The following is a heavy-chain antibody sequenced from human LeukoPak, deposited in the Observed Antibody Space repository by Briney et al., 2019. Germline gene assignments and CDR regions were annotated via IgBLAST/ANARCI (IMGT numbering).Heavy chain of an antibody. CDR1: GYSFTSYW. D-gene: IGHD3-9*01. CDR2: IYPGDSDT. CDR3: ARRLLHYDILTGYNSHVAFDI. Sequence: GESLKISCKGSGYSFTSYWIGWVRQMPGKGLEWMGIIYPGDSDTRYSPSFQGQVTISADKSISTAYLQWNSLKASDTAMYYCARRLLHYDILTGYNSHVAFDIWGQGTMVTVSS. J-gene: IGHJ3*02. V-gene: IGHV5-51*01.